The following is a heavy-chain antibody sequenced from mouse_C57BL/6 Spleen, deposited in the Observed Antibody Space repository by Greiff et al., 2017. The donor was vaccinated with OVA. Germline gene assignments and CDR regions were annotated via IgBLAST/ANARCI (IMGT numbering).Heavy chain of an antibody. CDR3: ARAYSLYYCDY. CDR1: GYTFTDYY. Sequence: VQLQQSGPELVKPGASVKISCKASGYTFTDYYINWVKQRPGQGLEWIGWIYPGSGNTKYNEKFKGKATLTVDTSSSTAYMQRSSLTSEDCAVYVDARAYSLYYCDYWGQGTTLTVSS. CDR2: IYPGSGNT. D-gene: IGHD2-10*01. V-gene: IGHV1-84*01. J-gene: IGHJ2*01.